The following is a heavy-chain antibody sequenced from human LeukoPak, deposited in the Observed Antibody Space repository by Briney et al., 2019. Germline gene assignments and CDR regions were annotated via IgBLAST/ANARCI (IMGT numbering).Heavy chain of an antibody. V-gene: IGHV1-2*02. CDR2: IKPDGGDT. Sequence: GASVKVSCKASGYTFTDYYLHWVRQAPGHGLEWMGWIKPDGGDTNYAQRLQGRVTMTRDTSISTAYTELTNLSSDDTAVYYCARGITIYGVMIIYFDSWGQGTLVTVSS. CDR3: ARGITIYGVMIIYFDS. J-gene: IGHJ4*02. D-gene: IGHD3-3*01. CDR1: GYTFTDYY.